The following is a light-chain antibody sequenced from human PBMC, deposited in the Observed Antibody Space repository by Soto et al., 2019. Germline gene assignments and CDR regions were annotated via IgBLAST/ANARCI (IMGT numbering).Light chain of an antibody. J-gene: IGLJ3*02. CDR3: SSYSTISTWV. V-gene: IGLV2-14*01. Sequence: QSALTQPASVSASPGHSITVSCTGTSSDIGGYNYVSWYQQHPGKAPKLVIYEVTNRPSGVSDRFSGSKSGNTASLTISGLQSEDEAEYYCSSYSTISTWVFGGGTKLTVL. CDR1: SSDIGGYNY. CDR2: EVT.